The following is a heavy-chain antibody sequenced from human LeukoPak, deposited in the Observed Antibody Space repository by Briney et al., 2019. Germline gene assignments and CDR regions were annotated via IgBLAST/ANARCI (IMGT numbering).Heavy chain of an antibody. J-gene: IGHJ4*02. D-gene: IGHD5-18*01. V-gene: IGHV1-18*01. CDR2: ISAYNGNT. Sequence: ASVKVSCKASGYTFTSYGISWVRQAPGQGLEWMGWISAYNGNTNYAQKLQGRVTMTRDTSTRTVYMELSSLRSEDTAVYYCAREADTTMVTLSSAYWGQGTLVTVSS. CDR1: GYTFTSYG. CDR3: AREADTTMVTLSSAY.